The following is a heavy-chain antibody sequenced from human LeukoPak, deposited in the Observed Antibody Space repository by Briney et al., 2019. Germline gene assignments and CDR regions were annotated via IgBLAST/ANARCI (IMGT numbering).Heavy chain of an antibody. Sequence: SVKVSCKASGYTFTSYVISWVRQAPGQGLEWMGWISAYNGNTNYAQKLQGRVTMTTDTSTSTAYMELRSLRSDDTAVYYCAREELRITIFGVVTRGMDVWGQGTTVTVSS. V-gene: IGHV1-18*01. CDR2: ISAYNGNT. D-gene: IGHD3-3*01. CDR3: AREELRITIFGVVTRGMDV. J-gene: IGHJ6*02. CDR1: GYTFTSYV.